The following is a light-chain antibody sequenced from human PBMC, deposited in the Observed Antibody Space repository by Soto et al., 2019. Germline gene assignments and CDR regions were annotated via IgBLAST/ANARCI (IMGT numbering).Light chain of an antibody. CDR1: KLGDKY. J-gene: IGLJ1*01. CDR2: EDN. V-gene: IGLV3-1*01. CDR3: QAWDSSTANYV. Sequence: SYELTQPPSVSVSPGQTASITCSGDKLGDKYASWYQQKPGQSPVLVIYEDNKRPSGIPERFSGSNSRNTATLTISGTQAMDEADYYCQAWDSSTANYVFGTGTKVTVL.